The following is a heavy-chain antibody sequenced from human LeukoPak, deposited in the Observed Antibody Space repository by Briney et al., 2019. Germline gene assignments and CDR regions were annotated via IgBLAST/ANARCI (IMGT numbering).Heavy chain of an antibody. CDR3: ARDGGYDWYYYYYGMDV. D-gene: IGHD5-12*01. Sequence: PGGPLRLSCAASGFTFSSYSMNWVRQAPGKGLEWVANIKQDGSEKYYVDSVKGRFTISRDNAKNSLYLQMNSLRAEDTAVYYCARDGGYDWYYYYYGMDVWGQGTLVTVSS. V-gene: IGHV3-7*01. CDR2: IKQDGSEK. CDR1: GFTFSSYS. J-gene: IGHJ6*02.